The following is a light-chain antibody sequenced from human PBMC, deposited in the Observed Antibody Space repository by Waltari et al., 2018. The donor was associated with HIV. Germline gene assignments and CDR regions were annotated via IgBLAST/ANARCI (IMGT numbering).Light chain of an antibody. Sequence: EIVMTQSPATLSLSPGERATLSCRASQSVSRNLAWYQQKPDRPPRLLIYGASTRATGVPARFSGSGSGTEFILTISSLQSEDFAVYYCQQYNNWPPLTFGGGTKVEIK. J-gene: IGKJ4*01. CDR1: QSVSRN. V-gene: IGKV3-15*01. CDR3: QQYNNWPPLT. CDR2: GAS.